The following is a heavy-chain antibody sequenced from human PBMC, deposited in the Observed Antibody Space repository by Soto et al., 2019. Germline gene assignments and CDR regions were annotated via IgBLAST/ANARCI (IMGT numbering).Heavy chain of an antibody. CDR3: AMDYGDRMEDFKR. D-gene: IGHD4-17*01. J-gene: IGHJ1*01. CDR2: ISPLKGRT. CDR1: GYTFTSYG. Sequence: QVQLVQSGPDLKRPGASMKVSRKASGYTFTSYGISWVRQAPGQGLEWMAWISPLKGRTQYSQKAQGRVTLSTDTSSNTAYMETTTLRVDDTAVYYCAMDYGDRMEDFKRWGQGTLVTVS. V-gene: IGHV1-18*04.